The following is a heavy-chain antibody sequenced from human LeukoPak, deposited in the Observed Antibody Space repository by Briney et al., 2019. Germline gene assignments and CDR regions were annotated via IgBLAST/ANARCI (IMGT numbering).Heavy chain of an antibody. CDR1: EFTVSNTY. CDR3: VKDLRGALTTY. V-gene: IGHV3-23*01. J-gene: IGHJ4*02. CDR2: ISGSGYST. D-gene: IGHD4/OR15-4a*01. Sequence: PGGSLRLSCAASEFTVSNTYMSWVRQAPGKGLEWVSAISGSGYSTYYADSVKGRFTISRDNSMNTLYLQMNSLRAEDTAVYYCVKDLRGALTTYWGQGTLVTVSS.